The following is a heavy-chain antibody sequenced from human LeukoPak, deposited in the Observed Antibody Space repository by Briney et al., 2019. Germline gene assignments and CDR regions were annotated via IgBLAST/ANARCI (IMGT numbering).Heavy chain of an antibody. CDR3: ARGGMVTTFLGYFDY. CDR2: INPINGDT. Sequence: ASVKVSCKASGYTFTGYYIYWVRQAPGQGLEWMGWINPINGDTNYAQTFQGSVTMTRDTSISTAYMDLNRLRSDGTAIYYCARGGMVTTFLGYFDYWGQGTLVTVSS. V-gene: IGHV1-2*02. J-gene: IGHJ4*02. CDR1: GYTFTGYY. D-gene: IGHD4-17*01.